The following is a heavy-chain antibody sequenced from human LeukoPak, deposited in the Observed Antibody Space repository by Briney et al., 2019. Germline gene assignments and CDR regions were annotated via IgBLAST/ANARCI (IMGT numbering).Heavy chain of an antibody. D-gene: IGHD2-21*01. J-gene: IGHJ4*02. CDR2: IYFGDSDT. CDR3: AIRPGVEVVITFDY. CDR1: IYTFTNHW. Sequence: GESLKISCKASIYTFTNHWIGWVRQKPGKGLEWMGIIYFGDSDTRYSPSFQGQVSFSADTSNNTVYLQWTSLKASDTAIYYCAIRPGVEVVITFDYWGQGTLVTVSS. V-gene: IGHV5-51*01.